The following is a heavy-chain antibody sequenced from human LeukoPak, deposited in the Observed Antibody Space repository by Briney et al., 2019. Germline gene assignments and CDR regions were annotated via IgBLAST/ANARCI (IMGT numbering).Heavy chain of an antibody. CDR1: GFTFSRSA. Sequence: GGSLRLSCAASGFTFSRSAMTWVRQTPGKGLDWVSSISSSGNTYYADSVKGRFTISRDNSKNMLYLQMNSLRAEDTAAYYCVKGRISEDGLDFWGQGTLVTVSS. V-gene: IGHV3-23*01. CDR3: VKGRISEDGLDF. D-gene: IGHD6-13*01. CDR2: ISSSGNT. J-gene: IGHJ4*02.